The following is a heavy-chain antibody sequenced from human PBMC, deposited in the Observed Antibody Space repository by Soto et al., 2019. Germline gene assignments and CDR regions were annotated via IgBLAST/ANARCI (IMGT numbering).Heavy chain of an antibody. J-gene: IGHJ6*02. D-gene: IGHD6-6*01. V-gene: IGHV1-8*01. CDR2: MNPNSGNT. CDR1: GYTFTRYD. CDR3: AGGQNSYYYYYYGMDV. Sequence: GASVKVSCKASGYTFTRYDINWVRQATGQGLEWMGWMNPNSGNTGYAQKFQGRVTMTRNTSISTAYMELSSLRSEDTAVYYCAGGQNSYYYYYYGMDVWGQGTTVTVSS.